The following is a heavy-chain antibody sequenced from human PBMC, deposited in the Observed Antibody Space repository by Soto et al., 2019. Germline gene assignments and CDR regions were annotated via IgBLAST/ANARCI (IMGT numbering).Heavy chain of an antibody. CDR3: ARDIDSSSTFDY. D-gene: IGHD6-13*01. CDR1: GYTFTSYD. CDR2: MNPNSGNT. J-gene: IGHJ4*02. V-gene: IGHV1-8*01. Sequence: ASVKVSCKASGYTFTSYDINWVRQATGQGLEWMGWMNPNSGNTGYAQKFQGRVTMTRNTSISTAYMELNSLRAEDTAVYYCARDIDSSSTFDYWGQGTLVTVSS.